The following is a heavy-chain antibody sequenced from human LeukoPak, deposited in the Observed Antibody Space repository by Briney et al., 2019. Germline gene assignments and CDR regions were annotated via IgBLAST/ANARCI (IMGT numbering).Heavy chain of an antibody. D-gene: IGHD3-10*01. Sequence: ASVKVSCKASGYTFSSYGIIWVRQAPGQGLEWMVWISAYNGDTNYAQKLQGTVTMTTDTSTSTAYMELRSLRSDDTAVYYCARVWRGSGSYFPDYWGQGTLVTVSS. CDR1: GYTFSSYG. V-gene: IGHV1-18*01. J-gene: IGHJ4*02. CDR2: ISAYNGDT. CDR3: ARVWRGSGSYFPDY.